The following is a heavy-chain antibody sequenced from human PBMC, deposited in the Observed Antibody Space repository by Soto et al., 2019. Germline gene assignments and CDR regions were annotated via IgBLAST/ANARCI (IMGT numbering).Heavy chain of an antibody. Sequence: ERLCRTGPVSGGSITSSYWSWIRRPPGKGLEWIAYIYDTGISGYTPSTSYNPSLKSRVTMSVDTSKSQFSLKLTSVTAADTDVYYSARREDAFFYYGLDVWGQGIKVTVSS. CDR2: IYDTGISGYTPST. V-gene: IGHV4-59*01. J-gene: IGHJ6*02. CDR3: ARREDAFFYYGLDV. CDR1: GGSITSSY.